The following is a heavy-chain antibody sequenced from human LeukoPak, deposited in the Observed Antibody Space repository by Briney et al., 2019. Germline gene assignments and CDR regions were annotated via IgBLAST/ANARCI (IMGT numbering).Heavy chain of an antibody. V-gene: IGHV3-53*01. CDR2: IYSGGST. Sequence: GGSLRLSCAASGFTVSSNYMSWVRQAPGKGLEWVSVIYSGGSTYYAGSVKGRFTISRDNSKNTLYLQMNSLRAEDTAVYYCARGQTVTGGDLSYWGQGTLVTVSS. D-gene: IGHD4-11*01. CDR3: ARGQTVTGGDLSY. J-gene: IGHJ4*02. CDR1: GFTVSSNY.